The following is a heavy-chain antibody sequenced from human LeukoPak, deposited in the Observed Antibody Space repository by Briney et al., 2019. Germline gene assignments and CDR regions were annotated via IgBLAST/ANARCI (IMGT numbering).Heavy chain of an antibody. J-gene: IGHJ6*03. Sequence: GGSLRLSCAASGFTFSSYAMHWVRQAPGKGLEWVAVISYDGSNKYYADSVKGRFTISRDNAKNSLYLQMNSLRAEDTAVYYCARIIDYYYMDVWGKGTTVTISS. CDR1: GFTFSSYA. V-gene: IGHV3-30*04. CDR3: ARIIDYYYMDV. CDR2: ISYDGSNK. D-gene: IGHD3-16*02.